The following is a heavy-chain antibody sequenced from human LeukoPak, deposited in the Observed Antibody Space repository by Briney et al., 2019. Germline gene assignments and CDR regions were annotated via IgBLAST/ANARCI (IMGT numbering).Heavy chain of an antibody. CDR2: ICGSGGST. V-gene: IGHV3-23*01. J-gene: IGHJ4*02. CDR1: GLPFSSYA. Sequence: PGGSLRLSCAASGLPFSSYAVSWLRQAPGKGLEWVSAICGSGGSTCYADSVKGRSTISRDNSKNTLYLQMNSLRAEDTAVYYCAKDHGGYSYGYTVMYYFDYWGQGTLVTVSS. CDR3: AKDHGGYSYGYTVMYYFDY. D-gene: IGHD5-18*01.